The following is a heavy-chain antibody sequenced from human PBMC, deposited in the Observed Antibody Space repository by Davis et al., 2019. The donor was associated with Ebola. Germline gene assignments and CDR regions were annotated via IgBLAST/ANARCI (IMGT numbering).Heavy chain of an antibody. D-gene: IGHD5-12*01. CDR2: IYYSGST. CDR1: GGSVSSDNYY. J-gene: IGHJ6*02. Sequence: MPSETLSLTCTVSGGSVSSDNYYWSWIRQPPGKGLEWIGYIYYSGSTNYNPSLKSRVTISVDTSKNQFSLKLSSVTAADTAVYYCARSPPPGVYSGYFISFGMDVWGQGTTVTVSS. V-gene: IGHV4-61*01. CDR3: ARSPPPGVYSGYFISFGMDV.